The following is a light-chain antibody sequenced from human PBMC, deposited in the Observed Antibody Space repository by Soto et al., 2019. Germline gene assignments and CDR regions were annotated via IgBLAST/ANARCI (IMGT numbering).Light chain of an antibody. CDR1: SSDIGAYNH. CDR3: SSYAGSNGPVI. V-gene: IGLV2-8*01. CDR2: EVS. Sequence: QSALTQPPSASGSPGQSVTISCTGTSSDIGAYNHVSWYQQHPGKAPRFIIYEVSQRPSGVPDRFSGSKSGNTASLTVSGLQADDEADYYCSSYAGSNGPVIFGGGNKVTVL. J-gene: IGLJ2*01.